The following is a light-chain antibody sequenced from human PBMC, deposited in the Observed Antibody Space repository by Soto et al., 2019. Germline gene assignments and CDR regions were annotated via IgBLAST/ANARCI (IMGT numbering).Light chain of an antibody. V-gene: IGKV1-8*01. CDR1: QGISNC. CDR2: TAS. Sequence: AIRMTQSPSSFSASTGDRVTITCRASQGISNCLAWYQQKPGKAPKLLIYTASTLQSGVPSRFSGSGSGTEFTLTISCLQPDDFATYYCQQYCSYSLTFGGGTKVEIK. CDR3: QQYCSYSLT. J-gene: IGKJ4*01.